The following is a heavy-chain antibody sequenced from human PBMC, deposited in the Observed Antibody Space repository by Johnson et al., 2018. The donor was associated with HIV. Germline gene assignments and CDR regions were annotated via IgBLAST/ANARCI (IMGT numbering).Heavy chain of an antibody. CDR1: GFTVSSNE. Sequence: MLLVESGGGLVQPGGSLRLSCAASGFTVSSNEMSWVRQAPGKGLEWVSSISGGSTYYADSRKGRFTISRDNSKNTLYLQMNSLRVDDAAIYYCSRRYNCNDFSSWGQGTMVNVSS. V-gene: IGHV3-38-3*01. CDR3: SRRYNCNDFSS. CDR2: ISGGST. J-gene: IGHJ3*01. D-gene: IGHD1-1*01.